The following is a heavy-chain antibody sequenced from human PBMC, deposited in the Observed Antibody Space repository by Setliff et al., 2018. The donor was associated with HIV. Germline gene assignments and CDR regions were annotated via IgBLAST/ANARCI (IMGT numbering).Heavy chain of an antibody. CDR2: IGTDSHNT. V-gene: IGHV1-18*01. J-gene: IGHJ3*01. CDR3: ARDAGGFYYGDALDV. CDR1: GYTFISYS. D-gene: IGHD1-26*01. Sequence: GASVKVSCKASGYTFISYSLNWVRQAPGQGLEYIGWIGTDSHNTNYAQKFKDRVTMTADTATSTAYMELRSLTSDDTAMYYCARDAGGFYYGDALDVWGQGTMVTVSS.